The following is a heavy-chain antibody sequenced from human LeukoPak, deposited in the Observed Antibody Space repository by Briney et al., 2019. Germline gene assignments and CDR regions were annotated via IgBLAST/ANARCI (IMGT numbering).Heavy chain of an antibody. D-gene: IGHD2-15*01. V-gene: IGHV1-69*13. Sequence: GASVKVSCKSSGGTFSSYAISWVRQAPGQGLGWMGGIIPIFGTANYAQKFQGRVTITADESTSTAYMELSGLRSEDTAVYYCAREMTDIVVVVAATESAWFDPWGQGTLVTVSS. J-gene: IGHJ5*02. CDR2: IIPIFGTA. CDR3: AREMTDIVVVVAATESAWFDP. CDR1: GGTFSSYA.